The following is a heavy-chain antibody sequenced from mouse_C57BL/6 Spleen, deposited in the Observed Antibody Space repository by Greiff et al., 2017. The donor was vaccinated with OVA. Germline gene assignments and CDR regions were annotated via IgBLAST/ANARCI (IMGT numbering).Heavy chain of an antibody. V-gene: IGHV5-4*01. Sequence: EVKLMESGGGLVKPGGSLKLSCAASGFTFSSYAMSWVRQTPEQRLEWVATISDGGSYTYYPDNVKGRFTISRDNAKNNLYLQMSHLKSEDTAMYYCAREEDYYFDYWGQGTTLTVSS. CDR2: ISDGGSYT. CDR1: GFTFSSYA. CDR3: AREEDYYFDY. J-gene: IGHJ2*01.